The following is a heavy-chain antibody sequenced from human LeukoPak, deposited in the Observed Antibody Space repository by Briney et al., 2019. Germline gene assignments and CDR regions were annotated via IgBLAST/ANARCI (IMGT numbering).Heavy chain of an antibody. J-gene: IGHJ4*02. CDR2: ISSGGNT. D-gene: IGHD3-22*01. CDR1: GFTFSSYA. CDR3: ARDGGYYDSGECY. V-gene: IGHV3-23*01. Sequence: GGSLRLSCAASGFTFSSYAMSWVRQAPGKGLEWVSAISSGGNTYYADSVKGRFTISRDNSKNTLYLQVNSLRAEDTAVYYCARDGGYYDSGECYWGQGTLVTVSS.